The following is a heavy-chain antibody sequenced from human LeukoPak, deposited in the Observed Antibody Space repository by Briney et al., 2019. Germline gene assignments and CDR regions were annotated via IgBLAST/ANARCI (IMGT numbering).Heavy chain of an antibody. CDR2: FDPEDGET. CDR3: ARVASGYYDSSGPYWYFDL. V-gene: IGHV1-24*01. CDR1: GYTLTELS. D-gene: IGHD3-22*01. J-gene: IGHJ2*01. Sequence: ASVKVSCKVSGYTLTELSMHWVRQAPGKGLEWMGGFDPEDGETIYAQKLQGRVTITADESTSTAYMELSSLRSEDTAVYYCARVASGYYDSSGPYWYFDLWGRGTLVTVSS.